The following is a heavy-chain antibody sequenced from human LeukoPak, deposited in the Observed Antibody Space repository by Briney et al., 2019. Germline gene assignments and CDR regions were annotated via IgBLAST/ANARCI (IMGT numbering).Heavy chain of an antibody. CDR2: IRYDGSNK. Sequence: GRSLRLSCAASGFTFSSYGMHWVRQAPGKGLEWVAVIRYDGSNKYYADSVKGRFTISRDNSKNTLYLQMNSLRAEDTAVYYCARDRYCSGGSCYYFDYWGQGTLVTVSS. CDR1: GFTFSSYG. V-gene: IGHV3-33*01. J-gene: IGHJ4*02. CDR3: ARDRYCSGGSCYYFDY. D-gene: IGHD2-15*01.